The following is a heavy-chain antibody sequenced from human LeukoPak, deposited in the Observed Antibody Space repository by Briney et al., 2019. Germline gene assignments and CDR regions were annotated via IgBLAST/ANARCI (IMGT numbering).Heavy chain of an antibody. V-gene: IGHV1-18*01. Sequence: GASVKVSCKASGYTFTSYGISWVRQAPGQGLEWMGWTSAYNGNTNYAQKLQGRVTMTTDTSTSTAYMELRSLRSDDTAVYYCARDVRARTPTWFYFDYWGQGTLVTVSS. CDR3: ARDVRARTPTWFYFDY. CDR2: TSAYNGNT. D-gene: IGHD3-22*01. CDR1: GYTFTSYG. J-gene: IGHJ4*02.